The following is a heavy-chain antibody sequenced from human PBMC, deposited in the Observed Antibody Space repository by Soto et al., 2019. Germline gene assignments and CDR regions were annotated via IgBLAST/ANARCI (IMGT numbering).Heavy chain of an antibody. CDR2: ISYDGSNK. Sequence: QVQLVESGGGVVQPGRSLRLSCAASGFTFSSYGMHWVRQAPGKGLEWVAVISYDGSNKYYADSVKGRFTISRDNSKNTLYLQMNSLRDEDTGVYYCAKNIVVVVASDAFDIWGQGTMVTVSS. D-gene: IGHD2-15*01. CDR3: AKNIVVVVASDAFDI. CDR1: GFTFSSYG. V-gene: IGHV3-30*18. J-gene: IGHJ3*02.